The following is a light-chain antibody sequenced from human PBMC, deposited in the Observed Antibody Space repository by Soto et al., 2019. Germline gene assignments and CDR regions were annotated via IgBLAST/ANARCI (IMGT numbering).Light chain of an antibody. CDR2: DAS. Sequence: EIVLTQSPATLSLSPGERATLSCRASQSVSSYVAWYQQKPGQAPRLLIYDASNRATGIPARFSGSGSGTDFTLTISSLEPEDFAVYYCQQRSNLPPLTFGGGTKVEIK. J-gene: IGKJ4*01. V-gene: IGKV3-11*01. CDR1: QSVSSY. CDR3: QQRSNLPPLT.